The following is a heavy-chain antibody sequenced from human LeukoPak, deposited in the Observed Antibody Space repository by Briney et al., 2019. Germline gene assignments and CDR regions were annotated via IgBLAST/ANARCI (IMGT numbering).Heavy chain of an antibody. V-gene: IGHV4-34*01. CDR1: GGSFSGYY. CDR2: INHSGST. J-gene: IGHJ5*02. CDR3: VRAGKHIVVVPAADLNWFDP. Sequence: SETLSLTCAVYGGSFSGYYWSWIRQPPGKGLEWIGEINHSGSTNYNPSLKSRVTISVDTSKNQFSLKLSSVTAADTAVYYCVRAGKHIVVVPAADLNWFDPWGQGTLVTVSS. D-gene: IGHD2-2*01.